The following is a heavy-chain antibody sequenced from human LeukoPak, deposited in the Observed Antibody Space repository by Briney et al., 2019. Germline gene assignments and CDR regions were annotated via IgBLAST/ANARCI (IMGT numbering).Heavy chain of an antibody. CDR3: ARRNYYGSGTYYP. Sequence: SETLSLTCTVSGDSISTYNYYWGWIRQPPGKGLEWIGSMHYSGSIYYNPSLKSRVTISGDTSKNQLSLKLSSVTAADTAVYYCARRNYYGSGTYYPWGKGTLVTVSS. CDR1: GDSISTYNYY. CDR2: MHYSGSI. D-gene: IGHD3-10*01. J-gene: IGHJ5*02. V-gene: IGHV4-39*01.